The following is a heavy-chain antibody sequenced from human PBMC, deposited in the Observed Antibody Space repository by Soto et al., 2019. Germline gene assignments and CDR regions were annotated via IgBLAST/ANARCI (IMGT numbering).Heavy chain of an antibody. CDR1: GGSISSGDYY. J-gene: IGHJ4*02. CDR3: ARGSMRWFGEPPFDY. CDR2: IYYSGST. V-gene: IGHV4-30-4*01. Sequence: SETLSLTCTVSGGSISSGDYYWSWIRQPPGKGLEWIGYIYYSGSTYYNPSLKSRVTISVDTSKNQFSLKLSSVTAADTAVYYCARGSMRWFGEPPFDYWGQGTLVTVSS. D-gene: IGHD3-10*01.